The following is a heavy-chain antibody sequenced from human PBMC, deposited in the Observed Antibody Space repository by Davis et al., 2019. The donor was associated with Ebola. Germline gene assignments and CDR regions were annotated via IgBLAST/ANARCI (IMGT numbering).Heavy chain of an antibody. CDR3: ARAGRITIFGVANFDY. D-gene: IGHD3-3*01. CDR2: LSASGGAK. J-gene: IGHJ4*02. CDR1: GFTFSGYD. V-gene: IGHV3-23*01. Sequence: GESLKISCTVSGFTFSGYDFSWVRQAPGKGLEWVSLLSASGGAKYYADSVRGRFTISRDNSKNSLYLQMNSLRAEDTAVYYCARAGRITIFGVANFDYWGQGALVTVSS.